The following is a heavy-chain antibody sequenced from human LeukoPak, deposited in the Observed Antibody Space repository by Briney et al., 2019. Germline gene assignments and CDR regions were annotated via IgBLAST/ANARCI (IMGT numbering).Heavy chain of an antibody. J-gene: IGHJ4*02. CDR3: ANVLILTGYFXDY. D-gene: IGHD3-9*01. CDR1: CCSISSYY. V-gene: IGHV4-59*01. CDR2: IYYSGST. Sequence: SETLSLTCTVACCSISSYYWSWIRHPPGNGLEWSGYIYYSGSTDYNPSLKSRVTISVDTSKNQFSLKLSSVTAADTAVYYCANVLILTGYFXDYWXQXTLXTVS.